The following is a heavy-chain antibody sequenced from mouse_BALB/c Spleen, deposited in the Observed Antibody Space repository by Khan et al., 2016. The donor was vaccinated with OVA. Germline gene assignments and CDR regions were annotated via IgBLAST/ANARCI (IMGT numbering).Heavy chain of an antibody. CDR1: GYSITSGYF. J-gene: IGHJ3*01. Sequence: EVQLVETGPGLVKPSQSLSLTCSVTGYSITSGYFWNWIRQFPGNKLEWMGYIRYDGNSNYNPSLKNRISITRDTSKNQVFLKLNSVTPEATATYYCARGGSSGPAWFAYWGQGTLVTVSA. CDR3: ARGGSSGPAWFAY. D-gene: IGHD3-1*01. V-gene: IGHV3-6*02. CDR2: IRYDGNS.